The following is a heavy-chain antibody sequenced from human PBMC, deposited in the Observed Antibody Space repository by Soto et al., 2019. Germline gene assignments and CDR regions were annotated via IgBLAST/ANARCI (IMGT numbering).Heavy chain of an antibody. Sequence: EVQLEESGGDLVQPGGSLRLSCAASGFTLSAYWMTWVRQAPGKGLEWVANINRDGSKKSYLASVTGRFAISSDNVGNSLYLQMDSLRADDTALSYCARDGYTGSSSLYLDAFDIWGPGTMVTVSS. CDR2: INRDGSKK. V-gene: IGHV3-7*05. CDR3: ARDGYTGSSSLYLDAFDI. J-gene: IGHJ3*02. D-gene: IGHD6-13*01. CDR1: GFTLSAYW.